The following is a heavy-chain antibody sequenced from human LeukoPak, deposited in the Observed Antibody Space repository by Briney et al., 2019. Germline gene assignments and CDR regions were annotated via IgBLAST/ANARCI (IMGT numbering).Heavy chain of an antibody. CDR3: ARDCSSANCYRGGFDP. CDR1: GFTFGSYW. V-gene: IGHV3-7*01. D-gene: IGHD2-2*01. J-gene: IGHJ5*02. CDR2: IRQDGSEK. Sequence: PGGSPRLSCAASGFTFGSYWMSWVRQAPGKGLEWVANIRQDGSEKYYVDSVKGRFTISRDNGKNSLYLQINSLRAEDTAVYYCARDCSSANCYRGGFDPWGQGTLVTVSS.